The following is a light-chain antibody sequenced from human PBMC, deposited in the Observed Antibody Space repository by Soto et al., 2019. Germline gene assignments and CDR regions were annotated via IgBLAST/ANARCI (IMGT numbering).Light chain of an antibody. CDR1: QSVSSSY. CDR3: QQRSNWYT. V-gene: IGKV3D-20*02. J-gene: IGKJ2*01. CDR2: GAS. Sequence: EIVLTQSPGTVSLSPGERATLSCRASQSVSSSYLAWYRQRPGQAPRLLIYGASSRATGIPDRFSGSGSGTDFTLTISRLEPEDFAVYYCQQRSNWYTFGQGTKLEIK.